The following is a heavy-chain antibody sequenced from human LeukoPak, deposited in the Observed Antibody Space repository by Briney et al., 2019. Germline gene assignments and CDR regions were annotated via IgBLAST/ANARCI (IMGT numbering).Heavy chain of an antibody. CDR2: VSGGGSST. J-gene: IGHJ6*02. Sequence: GGSLRLSCAASGFTFSAFAMTWVRQAPGKGLEWVSFVSGGGSSTYYADSVKGRFTISRDNSKNTLYLQMNSLRAEDTAVYYCAKYYYGTRGNHFGMDVWGQGTTVTVSS. CDR3: AKYYYGTRGNHFGMDV. V-gene: IGHV3-23*01. CDR1: GFTFSAFA. D-gene: IGHD1-26*01.